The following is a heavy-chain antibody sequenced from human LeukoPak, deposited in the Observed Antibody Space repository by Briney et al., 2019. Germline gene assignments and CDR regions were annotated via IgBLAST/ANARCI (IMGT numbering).Heavy chain of an antibody. CDR3: AREPTSGREPTSGRPLDY. D-gene: IGHD5-12*01. Sequence: SETLSLTCTVSGGSISGYFWSWIRQPAGKGLEWIGRIYSSGSNNYNPSLKSRVTMSLDTSTNPLSLNLSSVTAADTAVYYCAREPTSGREPTSGRPLDYWGQGTLVTVSS. V-gene: IGHV4-4*07. CDR2: IYSSGSN. J-gene: IGHJ4*02. CDR1: GGSISGYF.